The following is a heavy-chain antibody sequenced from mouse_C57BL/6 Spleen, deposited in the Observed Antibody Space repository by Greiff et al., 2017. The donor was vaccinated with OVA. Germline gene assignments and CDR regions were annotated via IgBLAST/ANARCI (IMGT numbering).Heavy chain of an antibody. CDR3: AIDGDYDGYYFDY. V-gene: IGHV5-4*01. Sequence: EVQRVESGGGLVKPGGSLKLSCAASGFTFSSYAMSWVRQTPEKRLEWVATISDGGSYTYYPDNVKGRFTISRDNAKNNLYLQMSHLKSEDTAMYYCAIDGDYDGYYFDYWGQGTTLTVSS. J-gene: IGHJ2*01. D-gene: IGHD2-4*01. CDR2: ISDGGSYT. CDR1: GFTFSSYA.